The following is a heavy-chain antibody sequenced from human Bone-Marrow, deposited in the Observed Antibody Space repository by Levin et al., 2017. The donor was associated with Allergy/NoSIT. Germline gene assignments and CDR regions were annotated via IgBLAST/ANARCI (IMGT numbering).Heavy chain of an antibody. D-gene: IGHD2/OR15-2a*01. Sequence: SGPTLVKPTQTLTLTCTFSGFSLTSRGVGVGWIRQPPGKALEWIALIYWDDDKRYSPSLKSRLTITKDTSKNQVVLTLTNIDSVDAGTYDCAHGSQFDDISSYYAEYFQHWGQGTLVTVSS. CDR2: IYWDDDK. V-gene: IGHV2-5*02. J-gene: IGHJ1*01. CDR3: AHGSQFDDISSYYAEYFQH. CDR1: GFSLTSRGVG.